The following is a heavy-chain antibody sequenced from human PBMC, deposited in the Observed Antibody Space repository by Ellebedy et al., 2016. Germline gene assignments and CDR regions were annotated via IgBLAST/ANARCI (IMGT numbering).Heavy chain of an antibody. D-gene: IGHD6-19*01. CDR3: VRGGIRGWYWGPDY. V-gene: IGHV1-3*01. CDR1: GYTFTSYA. Sequence: ASVKVSCKTSGYTFTSYAMHWVRQAPGQRLEWMGWTNADNGNTEYSQNFQGRVTITRDTSASTAYMDLSSLRFEDTAVYYCVRGGIRGWYWGPDYWGQGTLVTVSS. CDR2: TNADNGNT. J-gene: IGHJ4*02.